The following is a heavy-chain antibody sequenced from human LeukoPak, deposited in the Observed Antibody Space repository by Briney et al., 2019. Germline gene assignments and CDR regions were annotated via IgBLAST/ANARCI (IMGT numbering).Heavy chain of an antibody. V-gene: IGHV3-74*01. CDR2: INSDGSST. CDR1: GFTFRRYW. Sequence: TGGSLRLSCAASGFTFRRYWMHWVRQAPGKGLVWVSRINSDGSSTSYADSVKGRFTISRDNAKNTLYLQMNSLRAEDTAVYYCAAYAFWSGYGYMDVWGKGTTVTVSS. D-gene: IGHD3-3*01. CDR3: AAYAFWSGYGYMDV. J-gene: IGHJ6*03.